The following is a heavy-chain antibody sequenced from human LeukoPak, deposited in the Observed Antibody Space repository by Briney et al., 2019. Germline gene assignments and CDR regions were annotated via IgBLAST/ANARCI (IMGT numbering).Heavy chain of an antibody. CDR3: ARDVVPSASEVAVAGFYYYYYMGV. D-gene: IGHD6-19*01. CDR1: GFTFSSYW. V-gene: IGHV3-7*01. J-gene: IGHJ6*03. CDR2: IKQDGSEK. Sequence: GGSRRLAGAASGFTFSSYWMSWVRQAPGKGLEWVANIKQDGSEKYYVDSVKGRFTISRDNAKNSLYLQMNSLRAEDTAVYYCARDVVPSASEVAVAGFYYYYYMGVWGKGTTVTVSS.